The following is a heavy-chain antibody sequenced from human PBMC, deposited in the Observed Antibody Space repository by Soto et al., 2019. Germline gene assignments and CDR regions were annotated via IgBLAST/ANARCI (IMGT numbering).Heavy chain of an antibody. CDR2: ISYDSFDK. Sequence: PVGSLRLSCTASGFSLSTYAMHWVRQSPGKGLEWLATISYDSFDKYYADSVKGRFSILRYNPNNTLFLQMSGLRAEDTAVYFCARVHYYDTSGPLLWGQGTQVTVSS. V-gene: IGHV3-30-3*01. CDR3: ARVHYYDTSGPLL. CDR1: GFSLSTYA. J-gene: IGHJ4*02. D-gene: IGHD3-22*01.